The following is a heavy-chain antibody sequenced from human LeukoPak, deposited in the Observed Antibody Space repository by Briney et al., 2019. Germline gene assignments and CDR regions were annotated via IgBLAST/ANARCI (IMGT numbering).Heavy chain of an antibody. Sequence: PGGSLRLSCAASGFTFSDYYMSWIRQAPGKGLEWVSYISSCGSTIYYADSVKGRFTISRDNAKNSLYLQMNSLRAEDTAVYYCARVGHDYGDYEVSRYYGMDVWGQGTTVTVSS. V-gene: IGHV3-11*01. CDR1: GFTFSDYY. D-gene: IGHD4-17*01. CDR3: ARVGHDYGDYEVSRYYGMDV. CDR2: ISSCGSTI. J-gene: IGHJ6*02.